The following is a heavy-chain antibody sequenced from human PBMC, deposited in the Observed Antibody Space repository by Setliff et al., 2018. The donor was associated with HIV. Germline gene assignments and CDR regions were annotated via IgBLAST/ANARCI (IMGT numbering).Heavy chain of an antibody. D-gene: IGHD3-10*01. CDR1: GYTFTGYY. V-gene: IGHV1-2*02. Sequence: GASVKVSCKASGYTFTGYYMHWVRQAPGQGLEWMGWINPNSGGTNYAQKFQARLTMEADHSTSTVFMELKSLRSDDTAVYYCAKSTTDPGSKFPADYYYMDVGGEGTTVTVS. CDR3: AKSTTDPGSKFPADYYYMDV. J-gene: IGHJ6*03. CDR2: INPNSGGT.